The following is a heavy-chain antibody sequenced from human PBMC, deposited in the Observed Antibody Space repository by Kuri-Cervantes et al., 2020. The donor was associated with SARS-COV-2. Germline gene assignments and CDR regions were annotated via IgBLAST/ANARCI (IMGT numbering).Heavy chain of an antibody. CDR3: ARFVVATKKDYYYGMDV. D-gene: IGHD5-12*01. Sequence: ASVKVSCKASGYTFTNNGISWVRQAPGQGLEWMGWISAYNGNTNYAQKLQGRVTMTTDTSTSTAYMELRSLRSEDTAVYYCARFVVATKKDYYYGMDVWGQGTTVTVSS. J-gene: IGHJ6*02. CDR1: GYTFTNNG. CDR2: ISAYNGNT. V-gene: IGHV1-18*01.